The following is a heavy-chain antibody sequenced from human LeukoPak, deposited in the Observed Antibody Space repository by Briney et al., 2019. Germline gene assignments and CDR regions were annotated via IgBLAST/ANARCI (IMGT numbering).Heavy chain of an antibody. V-gene: IGHV4-39*07. CDR3: ARGGPVITGTLSPFDY. CDR1: GGSISSSSYY. Sequence: SETLSLTCNVSGGSISSSSYYWGWIRQPPGKGLEWIGSFYYTGSTYYNPSLKSRVTISVDTSKNQFSLKLSSVTAADTAVYYCARGGPVITGTLSPFDYWGQGTLVTVSS. J-gene: IGHJ4*02. D-gene: IGHD1-7*01. CDR2: FYYTGST.